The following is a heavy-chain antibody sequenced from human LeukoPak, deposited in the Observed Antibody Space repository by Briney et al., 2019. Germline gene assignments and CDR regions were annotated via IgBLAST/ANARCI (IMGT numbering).Heavy chain of an antibody. Sequence: GGSLILSRGDAVYTLNHYDMNLYRQAPGKGLEWVSYSSSSGSTKYYADAVKGRFTVSRDNAKNSLYLQMNTLSDADSPPYDGASEGEDFSLGPNYFDYWGQGTLVTVSS. CDR3: ASEGEDFSLGPNYFDY. CDR2: SSSSGSTK. D-gene: IGHD3-16*01. V-gene: IGHV3-48*03. J-gene: IGHJ4*02. CDR1: VYTLNHYD.